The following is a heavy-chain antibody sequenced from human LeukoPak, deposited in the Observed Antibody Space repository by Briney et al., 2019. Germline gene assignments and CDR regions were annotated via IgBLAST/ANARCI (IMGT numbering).Heavy chain of an antibody. CDR1: GFSFSSYG. J-gene: IGHJ5*02. D-gene: IGHD5-18*01. Sequence: PGGSLRLSCAASGFSFSSYGMHWVRRAPGKGLEWVAVISYEGSNKYYADSVKGRFTISRDNSKNTLYLQMNSLRAEDTAVYYCAKDVDTAIRRANWFDPWGQGTLVTVSS. V-gene: IGHV3-30*18. CDR2: ISYEGSNK. CDR3: AKDVDTAIRRANWFDP.